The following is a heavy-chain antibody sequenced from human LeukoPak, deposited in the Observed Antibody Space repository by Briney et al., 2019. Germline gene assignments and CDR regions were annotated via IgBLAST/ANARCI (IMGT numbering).Heavy chain of an antibody. J-gene: IGHJ4*02. D-gene: IGHD3-3*01. CDR3: AREERYYDFWRGLGD. CDR2: INYSGNT. Sequence: KPSETLSPTCTVSGGSIRSYYWSWIRQPPGEGLEWIGYINYSGNTNYNPSLKSRVTISVDTSKNQFSLKLTSVTAADTAVYYCAREERYYDFWRGLGDWGQGTLVTVSS. V-gene: IGHV4-59*01. CDR1: GGSIRSYY.